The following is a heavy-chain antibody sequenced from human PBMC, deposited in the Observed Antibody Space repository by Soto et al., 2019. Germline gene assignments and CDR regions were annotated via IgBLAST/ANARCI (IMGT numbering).Heavy chain of an antibody. V-gene: IGHV1-69*13. D-gene: IGHD3-10*01. Sequence: SVKVSCKASGGTFSSYAISWVRQAPGQGLEWMGGIIPIFGTANYAQKFQGRVTITADESTSTAYMELSSLRSEDTAVYYCAKDLSGKWFGEPSWFDPWGQGTLVTVSS. CDR1: GGTFSSYA. CDR3: AKDLSGKWFGEPSWFDP. CDR2: IIPIFGTA. J-gene: IGHJ5*02.